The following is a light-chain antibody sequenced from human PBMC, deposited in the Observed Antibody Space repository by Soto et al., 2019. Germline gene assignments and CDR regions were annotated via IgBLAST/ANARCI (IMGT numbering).Light chain of an antibody. J-gene: IGKJ4*01. CDR1: QSVSSSY. Sequence: EIVLTQSPGTLSLSPGERATLSCRASQSVSSSYLAWYQQKPGQAPRRLIYGASSRATGIPDRFSGSGSGTDFTLTISRLEPEDFAVYYCQQYGSSHPTFGGGTKVEIK. CDR2: GAS. CDR3: QQYGSSHPT. V-gene: IGKV3-20*01.